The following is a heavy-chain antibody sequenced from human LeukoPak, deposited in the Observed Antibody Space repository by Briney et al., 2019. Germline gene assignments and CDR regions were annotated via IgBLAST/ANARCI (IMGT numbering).Heavy chain of an antibody. V-gene: IGHV4-59*01. CDR3: ARGRGTYDY. Sequence: SETLSLTCTVSGGSISSYYWSWIRQPPGKGLEWIGYISYSGSTSYNPSLKSRVTISVDTSKNQLSLKLSSVTAADTAVYYCARGRGTYDYWGQGTLVTVSS. CDR2: ISYSGST. J-gene: IGHJ4*02. D-gene: IGHD3-16*01. CDR1: GGSISSYY.